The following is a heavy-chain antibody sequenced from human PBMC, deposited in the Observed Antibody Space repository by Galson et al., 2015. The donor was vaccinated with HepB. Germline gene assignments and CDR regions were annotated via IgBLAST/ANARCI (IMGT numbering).Heavy chain of an antibody. D-gene: IGHD1-26*01. CDR2: IWFDGANK. Sequence: SLRLSCAASGFSFGSYAMHWVRQAPGKGLEWVAVIWFDGANKYYGDSVRGRFTISRDNPKSTLYLQMNSLRADDTAVYYCARGGNGSHVIGMDVWGQGTTVTVSS. J-gene: IGHJ6*02. CDR1: GFSFGSYA. V-gene: IGHV3-33*01. CDR3: ARGGNGSHVIGMDV.